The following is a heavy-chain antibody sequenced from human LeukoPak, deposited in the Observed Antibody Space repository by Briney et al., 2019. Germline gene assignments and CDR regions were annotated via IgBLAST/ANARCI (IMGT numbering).Heavy chain of an antibody. CDR2: IYYSGST. J-gene: IGHJ5*02. CDR1: GGSISSYY. D-gene: IGHD2-21*02. Sequence: SETLSLTCTVSGGSISSYYWSWIRQPPGKGLEWIGYIYYSGSTNYNPSLKTRVTISVDTSKNQFSLKLSSVTAADTAVYYCAGGDPNWFDPWGQGTLVTVSS. V-gene: IGHV4-59*01. CDR3: AGGDPNWFDP.